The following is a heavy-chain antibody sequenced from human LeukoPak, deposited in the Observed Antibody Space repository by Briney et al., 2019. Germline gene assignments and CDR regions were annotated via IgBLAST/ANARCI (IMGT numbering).Heavy chain of an antibody. V-gene: IGHV4-4*02. J-gene: IGHJ4*02. CDR2: IYHSGST. CDR3: AREKYDYGDQGSPTGFDY. Sequence: SETLSLTCAVSGGSISSSNWWSWVRQPPGKGLEWIGEIYHSGSTNYNPSLKSRVTISVDKSKNQFSLKLSSVTAADTAVYYCAREKYDYGDQGSPTGFDYWGQGTLVTVSS. D-gene: IGHD4-17*01. CDR1: GGSISSSNW.